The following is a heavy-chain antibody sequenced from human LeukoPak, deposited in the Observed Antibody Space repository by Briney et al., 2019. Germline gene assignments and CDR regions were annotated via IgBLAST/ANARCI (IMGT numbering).Heavy chain of an antibody. CDR2: IIPIFGTA. Sequence: ASVKVSCKASGGTFSSYAISWVRQAPGRGLEWMGGIIPIFGTANYAQKFQGRVTITTDESTSTAYMELSSLRSEDTAVYYCARDGVRLTAVAAPWYFDYWGQGTLVTVSS. V-gene: IGHV1-69*05. D-gene: IGHD6-19*01. J-gene: IGHJ4*02. CDR3: ARDGVRLTAVAAPWYFDY. CDR1: GGTFSSYA.